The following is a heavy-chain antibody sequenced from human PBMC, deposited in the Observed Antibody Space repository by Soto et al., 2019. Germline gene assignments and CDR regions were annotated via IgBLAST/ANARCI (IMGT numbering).Heavy chain of an antibody. CDR1: GFTFRSHR. CDR3: ATVLDV. CDR2: IDTDGGGT. V-gene: IGHV3-74*01. J-gene: IGHJ4*02. Sequence: DVPLVESGGGLVQPGVSLRVSCAASGFTFRSHRIHWVRQAPGKGLEWVSRIDTDGGGTSYADSVKGRFTISTDNAENTLYLQMHGLRVEDTALYYCATVLDVWCQGTLVTVSS. D-gene: IGHD4-17*01.